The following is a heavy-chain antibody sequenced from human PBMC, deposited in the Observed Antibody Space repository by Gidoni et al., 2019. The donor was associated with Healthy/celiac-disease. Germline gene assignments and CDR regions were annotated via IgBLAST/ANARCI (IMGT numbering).Heavy chain of an antibody. CDR3: ARATTVTTDDAFDI. CDR2: IYWNDDK. CDR1: GFSLSTSGVG. V-gene: IGHV2-5*01. D-gene: IGHD4-17*01. Sequence: QITLKESGPTLVKPTQTLTLTCTFSGFSLSTSGVGVGWIRQPPGKALEWLALIYWNDDKRYSPSLKSRLTITKDTSKNQVVLTMTNMDPVDTATYYCARATTVTTDDAFDIWGQGTMVTVSS. J-gene: IGHJ3*02.